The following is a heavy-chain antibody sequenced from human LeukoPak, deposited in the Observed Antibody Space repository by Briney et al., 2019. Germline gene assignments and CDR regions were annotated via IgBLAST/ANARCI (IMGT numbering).Heavy chain of an antibody. CDR1: GFTFSIYS. V-gene: IGHV3-48*01. D-gene: IGHD1-26*01. CDR3: ARARGVGATDTYYYYGMDV. J-gene: IGHJ6*02. CDR2: ISSSSTI. Sequence: GGSLRLSCAASGFTFSIYSMNWVRQAPGKGLEWVSYISSSSTIYYADSVKGRFTISRDNAKNSLYLQMNSLRAEDTAVYYCARARGVGATDTYYYYGMDVWGQGTTVTVSS.